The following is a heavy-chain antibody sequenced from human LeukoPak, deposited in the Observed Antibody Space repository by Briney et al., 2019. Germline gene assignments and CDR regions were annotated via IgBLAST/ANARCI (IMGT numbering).Heavy chain of an antibody. CDR3: AKTTRQYSGSYYDGFDI. V-gene: IGHV1-24*01. D-gene: IGHD1-26*01. CDR1: GYTLTELS. CDR2: FDPEDGET. Sequence: ASVKVSCKVSGYTLTELSMHWVRQAPGKGLEWMGGFDPEDGETIYAQKFQGRVTMTEDTSTDTAYMELSSLRSEDTAVYYCAKTTRQYSGSYYDGFDIWGQGTMVTVSS. J-gene: IGHJ3*02.